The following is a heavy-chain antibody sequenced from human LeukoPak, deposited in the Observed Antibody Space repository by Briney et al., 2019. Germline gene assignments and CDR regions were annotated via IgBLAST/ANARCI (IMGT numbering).Heavy chain of an antibody. CDR1: GGSISSSSYY. J-gene: IGHJ3*02. V-gene: IGHV4-39*07. D-gene: IGHD5-18*01. Sequence: SETLSLTCTVSGGSISSSSYYWGWIRQPPGKGLEWIGSIYYSGSTYYNPSLKSRVTISVDTSKNQFSLKLSSVTAADTAVYYCAAFLWDTAMGLLDAFDIWGQGTMVTVSS. CDR3: AAFLWDTAMGLLDAFDI. CDR2: IYYSGST.